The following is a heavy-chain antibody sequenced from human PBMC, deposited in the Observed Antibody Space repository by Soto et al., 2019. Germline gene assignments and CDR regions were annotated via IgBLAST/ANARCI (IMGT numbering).Heavy chain of an antibody. CDR2: ISSSSSYI. D-gene: IGHD4-4*01. V-gene: IGHV3-21*01. CDR3: ARDRKKGSSSKYNLDPYYGIGV. J-gene: IGHJ6*04. CDR1: GFTFSSYR. Sequence: GGSVGLCCAASGFTFSSYRMNWVRQSPGKGLELFSSISSSSSYIYYADSVKGRFTISRDNAKNSLYLQMNSLRAEDTAVYYCARDRKKGSSSKYNLDPYYGIGVRDTARTLTVSS.